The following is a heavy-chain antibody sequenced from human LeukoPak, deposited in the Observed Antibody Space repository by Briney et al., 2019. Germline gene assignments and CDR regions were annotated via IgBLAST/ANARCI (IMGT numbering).Heavy chain of an antibody. D-gene: IGHD5-12*01. CDR1: GGSFSAYY. Sequence: SETLSLTCAVYGGSFSAYYWSWIRQPPGKGLEWIGDIDHSGTTNYNPSLKSRVTISIDTSKNQFSLKLSSVTAADTAVYYCARGIGWMVADYWGQGTLVSVST. CDR3: ARGIGWMVADY. V-gene: IGHV4-34*01. CDR2: IDHSGTT. J-gene: IGHJ4*02.